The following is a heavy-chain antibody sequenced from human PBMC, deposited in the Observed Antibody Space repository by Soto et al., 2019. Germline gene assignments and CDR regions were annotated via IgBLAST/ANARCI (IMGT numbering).Heavy chain of an antibody. CDR3: AKGTLWFGELFEGLPFDY. CDR1: GFTFSSYA. J-gene: IGHJ4*02. Sequence: GGSLRLSCAASGFTFSSYAMSWVRQAPGKGLEWVSAISGSGGSTYYADSVKGRFTISRDNSKNTLYLQMNSLRAEDTAVYYCAKGTLWFGELFEGLPFDYWGQGTLVTVSS. V-gene: IGHV3-23*01. D-gene: IGHD3-10*01. CDR2: ISGSGGST.